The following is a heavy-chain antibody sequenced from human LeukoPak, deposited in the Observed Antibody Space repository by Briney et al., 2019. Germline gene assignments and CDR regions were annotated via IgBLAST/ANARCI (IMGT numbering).Heavy chain of an antibody. Sequence: PGGSLRLSCAASGFTFSNYFMHCVRQAPGKGLVWVSRINSDGTTTMYADSVKGRFTISRDNAKNTLYLQMNSLRDEDTAVYYCARRVDATRWFDPWGQGTLVTVSS. CDR1: GFTFSNYF. CDR3: ARRVDATRWFDP. V-gene: IGHV3-74*03. D-gene: IGHD2-15*01. CDR2: INSDGTTT. J-gene: IGHJ5*02.